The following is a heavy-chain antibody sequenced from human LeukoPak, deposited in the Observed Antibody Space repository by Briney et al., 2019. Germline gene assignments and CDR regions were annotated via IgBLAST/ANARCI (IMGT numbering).Heavy chain of an antibody. D-gene: IGHD5-18*01. CDR3: AKDLRTRYSYGRGNWFDP. Sequence: GGSLRLSCAASGFTFSSYAMSWVRKAPGKGLEWVSAISGSGGSTYYADSVKGRFTISRDNSKNTLYLQMNSLRAEDTAVYYCAKDLRTRYSYGRGNWFDPWGQGTLVTVSS. V-gene: IGHV3-23*01. CDR1: GFTFSSYA. CDR2: ISGSGGST. J-gene: IGHJ5*02.